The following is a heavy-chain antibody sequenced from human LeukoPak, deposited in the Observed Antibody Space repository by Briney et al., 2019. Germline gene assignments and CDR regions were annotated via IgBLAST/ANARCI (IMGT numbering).Heavy chain of an antibody. CDR3: ARDPDRGKAQGYGDYYYYYGMDV. CDR2: ISSSSSYI. V-gene: IGHV3-21*01. Sequence: GGSLRLSCAASGFTFSSYSMNWVRQAPGKGLEWVSSISSSSSYIYYAGSVKGRFTISRDNAKNSLYLQMNSLRAEDTAVYYCARDPDRGKAQGYGDYYYYYGMDVWGQGTTVTVSS. D-gene: IGHD4-17*01. J-gene: IGHJ6*02. CDR1: GFTFSSYS.